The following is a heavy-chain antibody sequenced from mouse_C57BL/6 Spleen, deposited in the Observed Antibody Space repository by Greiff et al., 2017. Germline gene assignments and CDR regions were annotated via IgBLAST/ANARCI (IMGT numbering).Heavy chain of an antibody. J-gene: IGHJ2*01. D-gene: IGHD1-1*01. V-gene: IGHV14-4*01. CDR2: LDPENGDT. CDR1: GFNIKDDY. Sequence: EVQLQQSGAELVRPGASVKLSCTASGFNIKDDYMHWVKQRPEQGLEWIGWLDPENGDTEYASKFQGKATITADTSSNTAYLQLSSLTSEDTAVYYCTYYYGCSYDYFDYWGQGTTLTVSS. CDR3: TYYYGCSYDYFDY.